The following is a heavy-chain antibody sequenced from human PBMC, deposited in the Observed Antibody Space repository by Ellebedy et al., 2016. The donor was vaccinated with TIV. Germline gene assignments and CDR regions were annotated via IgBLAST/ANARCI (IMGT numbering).Heavy chain of an antibody. CDR1: GFIVSSNS. CDR2: IDLGGNT. J-gene: IGHJ3*02. V-gene: IGHV3-53*01. Sequence: GGSLRLSXAASGFIVSSNSMSWVRQAPGKGLEWVSLIDLGGNTYSADSVRGRCSISRDNSKNTLYLQMNSLRAEDTAVYYCAKLPPPYSSSWYDGAFDIWGQGTMVTVSS. D-gene: IGHD6-13*01. CDR3: AKLPPPYSSSWYDGAFDI.